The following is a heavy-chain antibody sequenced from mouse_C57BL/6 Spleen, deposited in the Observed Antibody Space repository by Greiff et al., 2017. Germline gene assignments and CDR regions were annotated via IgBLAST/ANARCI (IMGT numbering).Heavy chain of an antibody. D-gene: IGHD2-4*01. CDR2: ISSGSSTI. V-gene: IGHV5-17*01. CDR3: ARGLDYDGGYAMDY. CDR1: GFTFSDYG. Sequence: EVKLEESGGGLVKPGGSLKLSCAASGFTFSDYGMHWVRQAPEKGLEWVAYISSGSSTIYYADTVKGRFTISRDNAKNTLFLQMTSLRSEDTAMYYCARGLDYDGGYAMDYWGQGTSVTVSS. J-gene: IGHJ4*01.